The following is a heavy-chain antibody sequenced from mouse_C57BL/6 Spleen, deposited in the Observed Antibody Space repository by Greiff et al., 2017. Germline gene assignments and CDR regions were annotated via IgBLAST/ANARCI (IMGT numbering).Heavy chain of an antibody. V-gene: IGHV1-55*01. Sequence: VQLQQPGAELVRPGSSVKLSCKASGYTFTSYWITWVKQRPGQGLEWIGDIYPGSGSTNYNEKFKSKATLTVDTSSSTAYMQLSSLTSEDSAVYYCARLRSYFDYWGQGTTLTVSS. J-gene: IGHJ2*01. CDR1: GYTFTSYW. CDR2: IYPGSGST. CDR3: ARLRSYFDY.